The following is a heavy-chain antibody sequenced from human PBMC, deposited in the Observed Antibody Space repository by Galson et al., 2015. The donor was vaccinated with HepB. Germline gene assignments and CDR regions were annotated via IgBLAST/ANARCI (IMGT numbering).Heavy chain of an antibody. Sequence: SLRLSCAASGFTVSSNYMSWVRQAPGKGLEWVSVIYSGGSTYYADSVKGRFTISRDNSKNTLYLQMNSLRAEDTAVYYCAREIWDDSSGYRFDYWGQGTLVTVSS. D-gene: IGHD3-22*01. V-gene: IGHV3-66*02. CDR2: IYSGGST. CDR3: AREIWDDSSGYRFDY. CDR1: GFTVSSNY. J-gene: IGHJ4*02.